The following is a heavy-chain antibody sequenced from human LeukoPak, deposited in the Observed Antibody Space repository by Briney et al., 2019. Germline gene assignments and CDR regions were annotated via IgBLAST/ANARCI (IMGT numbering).Heavy chain of an antibody. D-gene: IGHD1-26*01. CDR1: GYTFTSYY. V-gene: IGHV1-46*01. CDR3: ARDNSVGDNAWWFDP. Sequence: ASVKVSCKASGYTFTSYYMHWVRQAPGQGLEWMGIINPSGGSTSYAQKFQGRVTVTRDMSTSTDYMELSSLRSEDTAIYYCARDNSVGDNAWWFDPWGQGTLVTVSS. CDR2: INPSGGST. J-gene: IGHJ5*02.